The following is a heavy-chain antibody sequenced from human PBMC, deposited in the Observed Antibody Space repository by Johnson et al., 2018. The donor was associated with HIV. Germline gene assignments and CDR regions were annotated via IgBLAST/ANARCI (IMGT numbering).Heavy chain of an antibody. CDR1: GFTFDDYG. CDR3: ARVVMITFGGVIALDAFDI. J-gene: IGHJ3*02. Sequence: VQLVESGGSVIRPGGSLRLSCAASGFTFDDYGMSWVRQAPKKGLEWVSGINWNGGSTGYADSVKGRFTISRDNAKNSLYLQMNSLRAEDTALYYCARVVMITFGGVIALDAFDIWGQGTMVTVPS. D-gene: IGHD3-16*02. CDR2: INWNGGST. V-gene: IGHV3-20*04.